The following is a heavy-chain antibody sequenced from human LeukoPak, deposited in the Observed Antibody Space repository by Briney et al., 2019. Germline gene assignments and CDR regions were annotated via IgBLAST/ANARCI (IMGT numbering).Heavy chain of an antibody. Sequence: NASETLSLTCAVYGGSFSGYYWSWIRQPPGKGLEWIGEINHSGSTNYNPSLKSRVTISVDTSKNQFSLKLSSVTAADTAVYYCARGPAIDFWSGYYGTFDYWGQGTLVTVSS. J-gene: IGHJ4*02. V-gene: IGHV4-34*01. CDR3: ARGPAIDFWSGYYGTFDY. D-gene: IGHD3-3*01. CDR1: GGSFSGYY. CDR2: INHSGST.